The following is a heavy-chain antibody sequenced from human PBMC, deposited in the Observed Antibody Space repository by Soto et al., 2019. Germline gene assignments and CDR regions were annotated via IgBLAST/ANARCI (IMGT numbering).Heavy chain of an antibody. CDR3: ARKDYYGAGIYYFDH. J-gene: IGHJ4*02. CDR1: GYTFTAYP. D-gene: IGHD3-10*01. CDR2: INVANGDT. Sequence: RASVKVSCKASGYTFTAYPMHWVRQAPGQRLEWMGWINVANGDTGYSQKFQGRVTVTRDTSASTVYMEVSSLTSEDTAVYYCARKDYYGAGIYYFDHWGQGTLVTVS. V-gene: IGHV1-3*01.